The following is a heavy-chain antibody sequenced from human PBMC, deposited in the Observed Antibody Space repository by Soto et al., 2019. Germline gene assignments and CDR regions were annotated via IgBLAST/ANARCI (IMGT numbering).Heavy chain of an antibody. CDR2: LYNSGST. J-gene: IGHJ5*02. D-gene: IGHD3-22*01. V-gene: IGHV4-61*01. CDR3: ATYYDSGGYYYVFDH. CDR1: GASVSSSSYY. Sequence: PSETLSLTCTVSGASVSSSSYYWSWIRQPPGKGLECIGYLYNSGSTDYNPSLKSRVTISLDTSRNQFSLKLNSVTAADTAVYYCATYYDSGGYYYVFDHWGQGTLVTVSS.